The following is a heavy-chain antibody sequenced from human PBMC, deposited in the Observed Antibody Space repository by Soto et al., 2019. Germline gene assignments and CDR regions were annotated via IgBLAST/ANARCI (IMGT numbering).Heavy chain of an antibody. V-gene: IGHV4-30-2*01. D-gene: IGHD2-15*01. Sequence: QVQLQESASGPVKPSQTLSLTCAVSGVSISSGGYSWSWIRQPPGKGMEWIGYIYSGTTHYNPSLKRRVTLSMDRSKNQVSLSLKSVTAADTAVYYCAREDSGAFFAFWGQGNLVTVSS. CDR2: IYSGTT. CDR1: GVSISSGGYS. J-gene: IGHJ4*02. CDR3: AREDSGAFFAF.